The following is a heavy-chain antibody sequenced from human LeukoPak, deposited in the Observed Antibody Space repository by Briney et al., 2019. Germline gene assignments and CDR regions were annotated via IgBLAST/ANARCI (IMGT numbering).Heavy chain of an antibody. CDR3: AREAVLSSSSSGEGDY. CDR1: GYTFTSYG. CDR2: ISAYNGNT. Sequence: GASVKVSCKASGYTFTSYGISWVRQAPGQGLEWMGWISAYNGNTNYAQKLQGRVTMTTDTSTSTAYMELRSLRSDDTAVYYCAREAVLSSSSSGEGDYWGQGTLVTVSS. J-gene: IGHJ4*02. D-gene: IGHD6-13*01. V-gene: IGHV1-18*01.